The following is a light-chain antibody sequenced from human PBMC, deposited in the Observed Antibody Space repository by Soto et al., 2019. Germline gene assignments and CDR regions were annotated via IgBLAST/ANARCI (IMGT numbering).Light chain of an antibody. CDR1: SSDVGAYNY. J-gene: IGLJ1*01. Sequence: QSALTQPASVSGSPGQSITISCTGTSSDVGAYNYDSWYQQYPGEAPKVIIYDASHRPAGVSNRFSGSKSGNTASLTISGLQTQDEADYYCSSYTSATTDVFGTGTKVTVL. CDR2: DAS. CDR3: SSYTSATTDV. V-gene: IGLV2-14*01.